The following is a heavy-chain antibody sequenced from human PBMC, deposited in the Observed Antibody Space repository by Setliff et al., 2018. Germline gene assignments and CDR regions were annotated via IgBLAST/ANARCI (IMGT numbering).Heavy chain of an antibody. CDR3: ARADSDSYYPYYFDF. D-gene: IGHD3-22*01. CDR2: ISDSSFHI. J-gene: IGHJ4*02. V-gene: IGHV3-21*04. CDR1: GFPFRIYS. Sequence: GGSLRLSCAASGFPFRIYSMHWVRQAPGKGLEWVSSISDSSFHIYYRDSVKGRFTISRDNSKNMVYLQMDNLRVDDTGKYFCARADSDSYYPYYFDFWGQGVLVTVSS.